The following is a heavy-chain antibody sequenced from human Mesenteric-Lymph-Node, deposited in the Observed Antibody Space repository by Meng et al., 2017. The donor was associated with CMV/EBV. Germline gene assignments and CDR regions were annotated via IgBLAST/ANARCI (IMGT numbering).Heavy chain of an antibody. J-gene: IGHJ6*02. Sequence: SVKVSCKASGFTFSRSAVQWVRQARGQRLEWIGWIVVGRGNTNTAQKFQEGVTITRDMATSTVYMELSSLRSDDTATYYCASGGDGGDCYGLCGLDVWGQGTTVTVSS. D-gene: IGHD2-21*01. CDR2: IVVGRGNT. V-gene: IGHV1-58*01. CDR1: GFTFSRSA. CDR3: ASGGDGGDCYGLCGLDV.